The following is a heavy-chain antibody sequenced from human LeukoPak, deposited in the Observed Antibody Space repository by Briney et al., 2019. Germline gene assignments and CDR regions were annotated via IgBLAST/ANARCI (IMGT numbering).Heavy chain of an antibody. CDR3: AKVAPYYDSSGYYDY. J-gene: IGHJ4*02. Sequence: GGSLRLSCAASGFTFSSYSMNWVRQAPGKGLEWVSYISSSSSTIYYADSVKGRFTISRDNAKNSLYLQMNSLRTEDTALYYCAKVAPYYDSSGYYDYWGQGTLVTVSS. CDR2: ISSSSSTI. CDR1: GFTFSSYS. V-gene: IGHV3-48*01. D-gene: IGHD3-22*01.